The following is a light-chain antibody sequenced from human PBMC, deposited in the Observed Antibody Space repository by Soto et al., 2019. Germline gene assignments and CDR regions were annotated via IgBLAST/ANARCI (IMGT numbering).Light chain of an antibody. CDR3: QQYSKWPLT. CDR2: GAS. J-gene: IGKJ4*01. CDR1: QSVSSY. Sequence: EIVMTQSPATLSVSPGDRATLSCRASQSVSSYLAWYQQKPGQAPRLLIYGASTRATGIPARFSGSGSGTEFILTISSLQSEDFAVYYCQQYSKWPLTFGGGTKVDI. V-gene: IGKV3-15*01.